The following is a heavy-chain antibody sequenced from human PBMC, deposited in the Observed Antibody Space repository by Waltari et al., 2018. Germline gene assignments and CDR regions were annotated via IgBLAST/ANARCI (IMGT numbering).Heavy chain of an antibody. J-gene: IGHJ5*02. Sequence: EVQLVESGGGLIQPVGSLRLSCAASGFTVSSNYMSWVRQAPGKGLVWVSIIYSVGSTYYADSVKGRYTISRDNSNNTMYRQMNSRRAEDTAVYDCARGNFWFDPWGQGTLVTVSS. CDR2: IYSVGST. D-gene: IGHD1-7*01. CDR3: ARGNFWFDP. CDR1: GFTVSSNY. V-gene: IGHV3-53*01.